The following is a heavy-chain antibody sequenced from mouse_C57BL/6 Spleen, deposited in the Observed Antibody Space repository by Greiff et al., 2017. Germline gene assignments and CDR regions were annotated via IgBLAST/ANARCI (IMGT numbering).Heavy chain of an antibody. Sequence: QVQLQQSGAELVRPGASVTLSCKASGYTFTDYEMHWVKQTPVHGLEWIGAIDPETGGTAYNQKFKGKAILTADKSSSTAYMEHRSLTSEDSAVYYCTRDYYGSHAMDYWGQGTSVTVSS. J-gene: IGHJ4*01. D-gene: IGHD1-1*01. V-gene: IGHV1-15*01. CDR1: GYTFTDYE. CDR3: TRDYYGSHAMDY. CDR2: IDPETGGT.